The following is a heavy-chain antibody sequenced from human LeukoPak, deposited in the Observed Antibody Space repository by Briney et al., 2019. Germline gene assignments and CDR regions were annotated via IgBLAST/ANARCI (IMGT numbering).Heavy chain of an antibody. J-gene: IGHJ6*02. Sequence: GASVKVSCKASGYTFTGYYMHWVRQAPGQGLEWMGWINPNSGGTNYAQKFQGRVTMTRDTSIGTAYMELSRLRSDDTAVYYCARILCSSTSCPQSYYYGMDVWGQGTTVTVSS. CDR3: ARILCSSTSCPQSYYYGMDV. D-gene: IGHD2-2*01. CDR2: INPNSGGT. V-gene: IGHV1-2*02. CDR1: GYTFTGYY.